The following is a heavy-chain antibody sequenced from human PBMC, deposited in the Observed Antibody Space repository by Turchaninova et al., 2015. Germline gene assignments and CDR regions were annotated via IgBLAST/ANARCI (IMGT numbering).Heavy chain of an antibody. CDR1: FTFSGFL. Sequence: FTFSGFLMHWVRHAPGKGLVWVARIHPDGRSAVHADSVKGRFTIPKDNAKNTLHLQKNSLRADDTALYFCARGPPILGSGTTFDFWGQGILVTVSS. CDR3: ARGPPILGSGTTFDF. V-gene: IGHV3-74*01. CDR2: IHPDGRSA. J-gene: IGHJ4*02. D-gene: IGHD3-16*01.